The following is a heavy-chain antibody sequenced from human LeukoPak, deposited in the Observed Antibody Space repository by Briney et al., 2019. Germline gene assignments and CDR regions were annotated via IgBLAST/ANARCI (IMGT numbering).Heavy chain of an antibody. CDR3: ARGSSKWLGVWLYYYGMDV. CDR2: INHSGST. Sequence: PSETLSLTCAVYGGSFSGYYWSWIRQPPGKGLEWIGEINHSGSTNYNPSLKSRVTISVDTSKNPFSLKLSSVTAADTAVYYCARGSSKWLGVWLYYYGMDVWGQGTTVTVSS. D-gene: IGHD6-19*01. V-gene: IGHV4-34*01. J-gene: IGHJ6*02. CDR1: GGSFSGYY.